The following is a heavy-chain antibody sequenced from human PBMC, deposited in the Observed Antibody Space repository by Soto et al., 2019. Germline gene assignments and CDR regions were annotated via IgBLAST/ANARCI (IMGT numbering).Heavy chain of an antibody. D-gene: IGHD3-9*01. CDR2: ISYSGSV. CDR1: GDSIRPYY. J-gene: IGHJ6*03. Sequence: PSETLSLTCTVSGDSIRPYYWTWIRQPPGEGLEWIGYISYSGSVLYESFLKSRLTISVDTSKNQFSLKLKSVTAEDTAVYYCARSFLLSNYYYYYMDVWGKGTTVTISS. V-gene: IGHV4-59*01. CDR3: ARSFLLSNYYYYYMDV.